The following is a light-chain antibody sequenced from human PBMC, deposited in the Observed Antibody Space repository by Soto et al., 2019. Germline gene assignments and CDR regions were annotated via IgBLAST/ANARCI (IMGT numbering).Light chain of an antibody. V-gene: IGLV2-23*02. CDR1: SSDVGNYNL. J-gene: IGLJ2*01. Sequence: QSALTQPASVSGSPGQSITISCTGTSSDVGNYNLVSWYQHHPGKAPKLMIYEVNKRPSGVSNRFSGSKSGNTASLTISGLQAEDEADDYCCSFAGSSTSYVVFGGGTKLTVL. CDR3: CSFAGSSTSYVV. CDR2: EVN.